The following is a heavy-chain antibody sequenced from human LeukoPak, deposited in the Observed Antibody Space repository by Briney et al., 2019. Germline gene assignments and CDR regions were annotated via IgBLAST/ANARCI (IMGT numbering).Heavy chain of an antibody. D-gene: IGHD6-6*01. Sequence: SETLSLTCTVSGGSIGSYYWSWIRQPPGEGLEWIGYIYYSGSTNYNPSLKSRVTISVDTSKNQFSLKLSSVTAADTAVYYCARLGAVYSSSSPYYYYYMDVWGKGTTVTVSS. V-gene: IGHV4-59*08. CDR3: ARLGAVYSSSSPYYYYYMDV. CDR1: GGSIGSYY. J-gene: IGHJ6*03. CDR2: IYYSGST.